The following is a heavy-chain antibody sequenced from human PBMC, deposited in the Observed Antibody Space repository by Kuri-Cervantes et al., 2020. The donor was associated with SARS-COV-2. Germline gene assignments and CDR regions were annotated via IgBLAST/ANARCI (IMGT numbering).Heavy chain of an antibody. V-gene: IGHV4-34*01. CDR2: INHSGST. CDR3: ARDRLAVAGGPDYYYYGMDV. J-gene: IGHJ6*02. Sequence: GSLRLSCAVYGGSFSGYYWSWIRQPPGKGLEWIGEINHSGSTNYNPSLKSRVTISVDTSKNQFSLKLSSVTAADTAVYYCARDRLAVAGGPDYYYYGMDVWGQGTTVTVSS. D-gene: IGHD6-19*01. CDR1: GGSFSGYY.